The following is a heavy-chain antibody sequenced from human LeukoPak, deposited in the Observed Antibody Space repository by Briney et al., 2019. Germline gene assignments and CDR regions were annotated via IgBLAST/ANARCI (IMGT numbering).Heavy chain of an antibody. CDR2: IYYTGST. V-gene: IGHV4-59*12. Sequence: SETLSLTCTVSGGSISGYYWSWIRQSPGKGLESLGYIYYTGSTNYNPSLKSRVTMSVDTSNNQFSLRLSSVTAADTAVYYCAREIFSGTYGDGKYFDLWGRGNLVTVSS. D-gene: IGHD1-26*01. CDR1: GGSISGYY. CDR3: AREIFSGTYGDGKYFDL. J-gene: IGHJ2*01.